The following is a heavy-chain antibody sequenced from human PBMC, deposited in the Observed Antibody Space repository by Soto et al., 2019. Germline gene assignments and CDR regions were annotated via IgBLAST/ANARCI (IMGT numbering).Heavy chain of an antibody. CDR1: GFTFRNYA. J-gene: IGHJ4*02. V-gene: IGHV3-23*01. Sequence: GGSLRLSCAASGFTFRNYAMSWVRQAPGKGLEWVSGVTGGGGSTYYADSVKGRFTVSRDNSKNTLYLQLNSLRAEDTAVYYCAKDLRYDSTGYYFSTKFDQWGQGTLVTVSS. CDR2: VTGGGGST. CDR3: AKDLRYDSTGYYFSTKFDQ. D-gene: IGHD3-22*01.